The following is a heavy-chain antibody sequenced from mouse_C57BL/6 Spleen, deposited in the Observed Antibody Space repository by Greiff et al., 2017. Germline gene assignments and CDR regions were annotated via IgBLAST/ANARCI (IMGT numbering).Heavy chain of an antibody. J-gene: IGHJ4*01. CDR3: AIYYDYDGVFYAMDY. Sequence: QVQLQQPGAELVKPGASVKLSCKASGYTFTSYWMHWVKQRPGRGLEWIGRSDPNSGGTKYNEKFKSKATLTVDKPSSTAYMQLSSLTSEDSAVYYCAIYYDYDGVFYAMDYWGQGTSVTVSS. V-gene: IGHV1-72*01. D-gene: IGHD2-4*01. CDR1: GYTFTSYW. CDR2: SDPNSGGT.